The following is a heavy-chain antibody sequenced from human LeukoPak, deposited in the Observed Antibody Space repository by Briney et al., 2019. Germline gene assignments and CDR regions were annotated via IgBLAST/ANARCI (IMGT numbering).Heavy chain of an antibody. CDR1: GFPFSTYG. J-gene: IGHJ4*02. D-gene: IGHD6-19*01. CDR3: ARVDYGSGCGS. V-gene: IGHV3-21*01. CDR2: ITSSSYI. Sequence: GGSLRLSCAASGFPFSTYGMNWVRQDPGKGLEWVSSITSSSYIYYADSLTGRFTISRDNAKNSLYLQMNSLRAEDTAVYYCARVDYGSGCGSWGQGTLVTVSS.